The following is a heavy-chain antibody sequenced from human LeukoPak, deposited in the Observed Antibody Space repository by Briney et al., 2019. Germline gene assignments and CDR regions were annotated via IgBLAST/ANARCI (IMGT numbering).Heavy chain of an antibody. CDR3: ARETSGYYDSSGPRHYYYYYMDV. V-gene: IGHV4-39*07. Sequence: SQTLSLTCTVSGGSISSGSYYWSWIRQPPGTGLEWIGSIYHSGSTYYNPSLKSRVTISVDTSKNQFSLKLSSVTAADTAVYYCARETSGYYDSSGPRHYYYYYMDVWGKGTTVTVSS. CDR1: GGSISSGSYY. J-gene: IGHJ6*03. CDR2: IYHSGST. D-gene: IGHD3-22*01.